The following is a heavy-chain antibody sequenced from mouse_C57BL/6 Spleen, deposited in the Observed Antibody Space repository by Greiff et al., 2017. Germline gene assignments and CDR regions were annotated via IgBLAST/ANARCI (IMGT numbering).Heavy chain of an antibody. CDR2: IWRGGST. J-gene: IGHJ4*01. V-gene: IGHV2-5*01. CDR3: ARNWDDAMDY. Sequence: QVQLKESGPGLVQPSQSLSITCTVSGFSLTSTGVHWVRQSPGKGLEWLGVIWRGGSTDYYAAFMSRLSITKNNSKSQFFDKMNSLQADNTAIYYCARNWDDAMDYWGQGTSVTVSS. D-gene: IGHD4-1*01. CDR1: GFSLTSTG.